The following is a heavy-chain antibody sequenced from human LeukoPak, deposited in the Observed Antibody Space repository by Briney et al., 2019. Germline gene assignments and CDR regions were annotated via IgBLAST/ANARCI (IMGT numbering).Heavy chain of an antibody. J-gene: IGHJ4*02. CDR2: TIPLFGTA. D-gene: IGHD4-23*01. CDR1: GGTFSNYA. V-gene: IGHV1-69*13. Sequence: SVKVSCKASGGTFSNYAINWVRQAPGQGLEWMGGTIPLFGTAHSAQKFQGRVTITADESTSTAYMELSSLRSEDTAVYYCARGWLSETTVLTPYNYWGQGTLVTVSS. CDR3: ARGWLSETTVLTPYNY.